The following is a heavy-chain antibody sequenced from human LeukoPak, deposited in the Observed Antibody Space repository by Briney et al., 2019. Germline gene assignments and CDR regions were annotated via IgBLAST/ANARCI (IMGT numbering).Heavy chain of an antibody. V-gene: IGHV3-9*01. Sequence: GGSLRLSCAASGFTFDDYAMHWVRQAPGKGLEWVSGISWNSGSIGYADSVKGRFTISRDNAKNSLYLQMNSLRAEDTAVYYCAKGVVYDAFDIWGQGTMVTVSS. D-gene: IGHD3-3*01. CDR2: ISWNSGSI. CDR3: AKGVVYDAFDI. CDR1: GFTFDDYA. J-gene: IGHJ3*02.